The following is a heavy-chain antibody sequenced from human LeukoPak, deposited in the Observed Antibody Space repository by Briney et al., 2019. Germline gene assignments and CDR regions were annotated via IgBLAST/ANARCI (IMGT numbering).Heavy chain of an antibody. J-gene: IGHJ4*02. CDR3: ARVGPLNYYDSSGYPNDY. CDR1: GFTFSDYY. D-gene: IGHD3-22*01. CDR2: INHSGST. Sequence: GSLRLSCAASGFTFSDYYMSWIRQPPGKGLEWIGEINHSGSTNYNPSLKSRVTISVDTSKNQFSLKLSSVTAADTAVYYCARVGPLNYYDSSGYPNDYWGQGTLVTVSS. V-gene: IGHV4-34*01.